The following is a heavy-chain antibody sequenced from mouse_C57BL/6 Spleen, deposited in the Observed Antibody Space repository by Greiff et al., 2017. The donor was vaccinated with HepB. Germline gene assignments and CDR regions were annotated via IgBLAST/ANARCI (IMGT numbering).Heavy chain of an antibody. Sequence: EVKLVESGGGLVKPGGSLKLSCAASGFTFSSYAMSWVRQTPEKRLEWVATISDGGSYTYYPDNVKGRFTISRDNAKNNLYLQMSHLKSEDTAMYYCARDGNYGEGAMDYWGQGTSVTVSS. D-gene: IGHD2-1*01. CDR3: ARDGNYGEGAMDY. CDR2: ISDGGSYT. J-gene: IGHJ4*01. V-gene: IGHV5-4*01. CDR1: GFTFSSYA.